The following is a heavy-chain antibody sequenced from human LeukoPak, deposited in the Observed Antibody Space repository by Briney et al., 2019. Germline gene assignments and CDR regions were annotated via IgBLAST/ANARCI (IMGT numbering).Heavy chain of an antibody. CDR2: ISGSGGST. V-gene: IGHV3-23*01. CDR1: GFTFSSYA. J-gene: IGHJ4*02. CDR3: AKQGTFLGWLLMSYFDY. Sequence: GGSLRLSCAASGFTFSSYAMSWVRQAPGKGLKWVSAISGSGGSTYYADSVKGRFTISRDNSKNTLYLQMNSLRAEDTAVYYCAKQGTFLGWLLMSYFDYWGQGTLVTVSS. D-gene: IGHD3-3*02.